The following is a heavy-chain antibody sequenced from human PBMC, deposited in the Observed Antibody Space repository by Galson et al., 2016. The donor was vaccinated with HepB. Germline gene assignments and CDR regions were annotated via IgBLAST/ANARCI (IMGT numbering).Heavy chain of an antibody. J-gene: IGHJ4*02. V-gene: IGHV3-48*02. CDR1: GFIFSVYN. Sequence: SLRLSCAASGFIFSVYNMNWARQAPGKGLEWIAWITSSSDTMSSADSVKGRFTISRDNAKNSLYLEMNSLRDEDTAVYYCARDDYFRLGYWGQGTLVTVSS. D-gene: IGHD3-16*01. CDR2: ITSSSDTM. CDR3: ARDDYFRLGY.